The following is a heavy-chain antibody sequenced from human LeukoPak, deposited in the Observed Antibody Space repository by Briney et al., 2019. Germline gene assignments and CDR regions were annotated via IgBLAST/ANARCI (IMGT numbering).Heavy chain of an antibody. V-gene: IGHV3-23*01. CDR3: AKDQSGITGTTGDWYFDL. D-gene: IGHD1-7*01. CDR2: ISGSGGST. J-gene: IGHJ2*01. CDR1: GFTFSSYW. Sequence: GGSLRLSCAASGFTFSSYWMSWVRQAPGKGLEWVSAISGSGGSTYYADSVKGRFTISRDNSKNTLYLQMNSLRAEDTAVYYCAKDQSGITGTTGDWYFDLWGRGTLVTVSS.